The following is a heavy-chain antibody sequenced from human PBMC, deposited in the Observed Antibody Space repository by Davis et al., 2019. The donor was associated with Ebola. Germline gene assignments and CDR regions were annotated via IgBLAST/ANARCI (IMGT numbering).Heavy chain of an antibody. CDR1: GYTFTSYV. CDR3: ARLSSTWSSLYGMDV. Sequence: AASVKVSCKASGYTFTSYVMHWVRQAPGQRLEWMGWINAYNGNTIYSQKFQGRVTLTRDTSASTAYMELSSLTSEDTAIYYCARLSSTWSSLYGMDVWGQGTTVTVSS. CDR2: INAYNGNT. J-gene: IGHJ6*02. D-gene: IGHD2-2*01. V-gene: IGHV1-3*01.